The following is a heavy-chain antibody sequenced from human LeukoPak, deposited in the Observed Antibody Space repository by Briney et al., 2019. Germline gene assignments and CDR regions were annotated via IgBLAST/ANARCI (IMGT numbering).Heavy chain of an antibody. V-gene: IGHV4-39*01. CDR1: GGSISGSNYY. Sequence: SETLSLTCTVSGGSISGSNYYWGWIRQPPGKGLEWIGSVYYSGSSYYKPSLKSQVTISVDTSKNQFSLKLSSVTAADTAVYYCATQMATISARFDNWGQGTLVTVSS. J-gene: IGHJ4*02. CDR2: VYYSGSS. CDR3: ATQMATISARFDN. D-gene: IGHD5-24*01.